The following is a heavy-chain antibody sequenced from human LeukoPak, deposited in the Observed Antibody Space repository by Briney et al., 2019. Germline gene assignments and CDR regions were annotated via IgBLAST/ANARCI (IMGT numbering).Heavy chain of an antibody. CDR2: IRGSSDVI. Sequence: GGSLRLSCAASGFTFSSHAMSWVRQAPGKGLEWISLIRGSSDVIEYADSVRGRFTISRDNSKNTASLQMNNLRAEDTAVYYCAKGQSASSTFDSWGQGTLVTVSS. CDR1: GFTFSSHA. V-gene: IGHV3-23*01. CDR3: AKGQSASSTFDS. J-gene: IGHJ4*02.